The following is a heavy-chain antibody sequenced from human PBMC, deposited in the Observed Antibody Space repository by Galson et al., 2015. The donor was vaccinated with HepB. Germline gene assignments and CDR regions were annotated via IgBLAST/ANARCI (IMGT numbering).Heavy chain of an antibody. CDR3: ARVAVAGTWSWFDP. J-gene: IGHJ5*02. CDR2: ISSSSSTI. CDR1: GFTFSSYS. D-gene: IGHD6-19*01. V-gene: IGHV3-48*01. Sequence: SLRLSCAASGFTFSSYSMNWVRQAPGKGLEWVSYISSSSSTIYYADSVKGRFTISRDNAKNSLYLQMNSLRAEDTAVYYCARVAVAGTWSWFDPWGQGTLVTVSS.